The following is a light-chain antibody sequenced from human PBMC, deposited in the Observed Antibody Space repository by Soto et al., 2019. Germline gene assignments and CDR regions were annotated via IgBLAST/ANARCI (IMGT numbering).Light chain of an antibody. CDR2: GAS. CDR3: QHYRGSPPLFT. CDR1: QSVGSNY. J-gene: IGKJ3*01. Sequence: IVLTQSPGTLSLSPGERATLYCRASQSVGSNYLAWYQQKPGQPPRLLIYGASSRATGIPDRFSGSGSGTDFTLTISRLEPEDFAVYYCQHYRGSPPLFTFGPGTKVDIK. V-gene: IGKV3-20*01.